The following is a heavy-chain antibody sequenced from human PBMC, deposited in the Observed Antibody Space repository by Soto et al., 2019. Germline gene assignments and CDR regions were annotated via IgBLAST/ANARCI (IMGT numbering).Heavy chain of an antibody. CDR2: IFSGGNT. D-gene: IGHD3-10*01. Sequence: LRLSCAVSGVTVNSNFMSWVRQAPGKGLEWVSVIFSGGNTDYGDSVKGRFTMSRDISKNTLFLQMNSLKAEDTALYFCVKEFRGAFDYWGQGTLVTVS. J-gene: IGHJ4*02. CDR3: VKEFRGAFDY. V-gene: IGHV3-53*01. CDR1: GVTVNSNF.